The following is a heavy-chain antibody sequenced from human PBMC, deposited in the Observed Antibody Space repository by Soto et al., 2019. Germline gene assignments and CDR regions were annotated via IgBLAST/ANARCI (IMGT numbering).Heavy chain of an antibody. CDR3: AKSGHSYGLFGGYYYGMDV. D-gene: IGHD5-18*01. CDR2: ISGSGGST. Sequence: PGGSLRLSCAASGFTFSSYAMSWVRQAPGKGLEWVSAISGSGGSTYYADSVKGRFTISRDNSKNTLYLQMNSLRAEDTAVYYCAKSGHSYGLFGGYYYGMDVWGQGTTVTVSS. CDR1: GFTFSSYA. J-gene: IGHJ6*02. V-gene: IGHV3-23*01.